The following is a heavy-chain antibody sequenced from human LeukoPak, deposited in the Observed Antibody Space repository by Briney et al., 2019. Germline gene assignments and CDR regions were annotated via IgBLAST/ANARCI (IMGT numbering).Heavy chain of an antibody. CDR3: AKGYYDFWSGYFGDY. CDR1: GFTVSSNY. V-gene: IGHV3-53*01. CDR2: IYSGGST. J-gene: IGHJ4*02. Sequence: PGGSLRLSCAASGFTVSSNYMSWVRQAPGKGLEWVSVIYSGGSTYYADSVKGRFTISRDNSKNTLYLQMNSLRAEDTAVYYCAKGYYDFWSGYFGDYWGQGSLVTVSS. D-gene: IGHD3-3*01.